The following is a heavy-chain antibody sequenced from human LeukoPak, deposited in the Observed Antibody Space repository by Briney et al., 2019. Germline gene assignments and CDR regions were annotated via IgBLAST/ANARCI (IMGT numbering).Heavy chain of an antibody. J-gene: IGHJ4*02. CDR3: ARDTIYLSFDY. CDR2: ISSSGSTI. Sequence: TGGSLILSCAASGFTFSSYEMNWVRQAPGKGLEWVSYISSSGSTIHYADSVKGRFTISRDNAKNSLHLQMNSLRAEDTAVYYCARDTIYLSFDYWGQGTLVTVSS. V-gene: IGHV3-48*03. D-gene: IGHD5-24*01. CDR1: GFTFSSYE.